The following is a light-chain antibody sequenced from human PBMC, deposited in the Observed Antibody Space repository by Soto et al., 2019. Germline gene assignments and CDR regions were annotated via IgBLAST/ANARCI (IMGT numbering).Light chain of an antibody. CDR3: CSFAGSSTYVV. V-gene: IGLV2-23*01. Sequence: QSALTQPASVSGSPGQSITISCTRTSSDVGSYNLVSWFQHHPGKAPKLMTYEGSKRPSGVSNRFSGSKSGNTASLTISGLQAEDEADYYCCSFAGSSTYVVFGGGTKLTVL. CDR2: EGS. J-gene: IGLJ2*01. CDR1: SSDVGSYNL.